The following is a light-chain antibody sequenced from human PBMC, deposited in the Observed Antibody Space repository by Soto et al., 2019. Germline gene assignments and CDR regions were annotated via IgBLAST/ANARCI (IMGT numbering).Light chain of an antibody. J-gene: IGKJ5*01. V-gene: IGKV3-11*01. CDR3: QQRQYWPPIT. CDR1: QSVSSY. CDR2: DTS. Sequence: VLTQSPATLSLSAGQGATLSCRASQSVSSYLAWYQQKPGQALRLLIYDTSNRATGVPARFSGSGSGTDFTLTISSLEPEDCAIYYCQQRQYWPPITFGQGTRLEIK.